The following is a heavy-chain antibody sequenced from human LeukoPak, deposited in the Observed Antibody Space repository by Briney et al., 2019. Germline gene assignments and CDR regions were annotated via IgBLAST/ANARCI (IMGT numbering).Heavy chain of an antibody. J-gene: IGHJ5*02. V-gene: IGHV4-4*07. D-gene: IGHD3-10*01. Sequence: SETLSLTCTVSGDSISSYYWSWIRQPAGKGLEWIGRIYTSGSTNYNPSLKSRVTMPVDTSKNQFSLKLSSVTAADTAVYYCARDRGWDMVRGSLYWFDPWGQGTLVTVSS. CDR2: IYTSGST. CDR1: GDSISSYY. CDR3: ARDRGWDMVRGSLYWFDP.